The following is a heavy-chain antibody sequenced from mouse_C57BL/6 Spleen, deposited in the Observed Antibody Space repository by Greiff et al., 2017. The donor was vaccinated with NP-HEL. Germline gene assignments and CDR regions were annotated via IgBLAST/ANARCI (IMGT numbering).Heavy chain of an antibody. CDR3: ARKGVLGSNFIS. J-gene: IGHJ2*01. Sequence: QVQLQQPGAELVKPGASVKLSCKASGYTFTSYWMHWVKQRPGQGLEWIGMIHPNSGSTNYNEKFKSKATLTVDKSSSTAYMQLSSLTSEDSAVYYCARKGVLGSNFISWGQGTTLTVSS. CDR2: IHPNSGST. CDR1: GYTFTSYW. D-gene: IGHD4-1*01. V-gene: IGHV1-64*01.